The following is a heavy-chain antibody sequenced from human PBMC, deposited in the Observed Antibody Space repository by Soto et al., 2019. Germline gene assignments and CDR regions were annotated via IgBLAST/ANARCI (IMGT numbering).Heavy chain of an antibody. J-gene: IGHJ6*02. CDR3: ARHEWSGSYFRTYYYYGMDV. CDR2: IYYSGST. D-gene: IGHD1-26*01. CDR1: GGSISSSSYY. Sequence: SETLSLTCTVSGGSISSSSYYWGWIRQPPGKGLEWIGSIYYSGSTYYNPSFQGQVTISADKSISTAYLQWSSLKASDTAMYYCARHEWSGSYFRTYYYYGMDVWGQGTTVTVSS. V-gene: IGHV4-39*07.